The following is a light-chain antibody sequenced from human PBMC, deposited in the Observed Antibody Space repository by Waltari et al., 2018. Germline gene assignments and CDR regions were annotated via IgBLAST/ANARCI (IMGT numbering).Light chain of an antibody. CDR3: QHYVRLPAT. CDR1: PSVSRA. Sequence: EIVLTQSPGTLSLSPGERATLSCRASPSVSRALAWYQQKPGQAPRLLIYGGTRATGIPDRFSGSGSGTDFSLTISRLEPEDFAVYYCQHYVRLPATFGQGTKVEIK. J-gene: IGKJ1*01. V-gene: IGKV3-20*01. CDR2: GGT.